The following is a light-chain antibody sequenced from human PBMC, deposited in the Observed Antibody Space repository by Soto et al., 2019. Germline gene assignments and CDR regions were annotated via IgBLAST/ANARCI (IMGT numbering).Light chain of an antibody. CDR3: QQSYSTPGT. J-gene: IGKJ4*01. V-gene: IGKV1-39*01. CDR1: QSISSY. CDR2: AAS. Sequence: DLQMTQSPSSLSASVGDRVTITCRASQSISSYLNWYQQKPGKAPKLLIYAASSLQSGVPSRFSGSGSGTDFTLTISSLQPEDSATYYCQQSYSTPGTFGGGTKVEIK.